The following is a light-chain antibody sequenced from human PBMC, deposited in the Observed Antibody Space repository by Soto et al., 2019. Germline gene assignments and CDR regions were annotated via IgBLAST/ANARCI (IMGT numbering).Light chain of an antibody. J-gene: IGKJ1*01. CDR2: RAS. V-gene: IGKV3-15*01. Sequence: EIVMAQFPATLSVSPGERATLSCRASLSVSNNIAWYQQKPGQAPRLLISRASTRATGVPVRFSGGGSGTDFTLTISSLQSVDCAVYYCQQYNNWPLTFGEGTKVEIK. CDR1: LSVSNN. CDR3: QQYNNWPLT.